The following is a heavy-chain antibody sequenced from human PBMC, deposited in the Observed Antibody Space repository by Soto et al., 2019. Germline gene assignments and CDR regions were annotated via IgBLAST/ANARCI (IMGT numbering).Heavy chain of an antibody. V-gene: IGHV1-18*04. CDR3: ARDYDILTGYYSGYFDY. CDR1: GYTFTSYG. J-gene: IGHJ4*02. D-gene: IGHD3-9*01. Sequence: ASVKVSCKASGYTFTSYGISWVQQAPGQGLEWMGWISAYNGNTNYAQKLQGRVTMTTDTSTSTAYMELRSLRSDDTAVYYCARDYDILTGYYSGYFDYWGQGTLVTVSS. CDR2: ISAYNGNT.